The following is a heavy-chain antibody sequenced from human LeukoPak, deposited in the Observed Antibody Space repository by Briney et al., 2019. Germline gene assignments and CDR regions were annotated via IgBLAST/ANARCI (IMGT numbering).Heavy chain of an antibody. Sequence: RPSETLSLTRTVSGVSVSSGSYYWSWIRQPPGKGLEWIGYIYYSGSTNYNPSLKSRVTISVDTSKNQFSLKLSSVTAADTAVYYCASLRSDSSGYYNLRIDYWGQGTLVTVSS. J-gene: IGHJ4*02. CDR2: IYYSGST. V-gene: IGHV4-61*01. D-gene: IGHD3-22*01. CDR3: ASLRSDSSGYYNLRIDY. CDR1: GVSVSSGSYY.